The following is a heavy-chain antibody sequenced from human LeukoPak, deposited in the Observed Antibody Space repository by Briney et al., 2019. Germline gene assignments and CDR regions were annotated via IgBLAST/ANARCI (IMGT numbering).Heavy chain of an antibody. CDR3: ARSPRRTGYNSDWSISPNYYHMDV. D-gene: IGHD6-19*01. CDR2: IYSSGST. CDR1: DGSISSSSYY. J-gene: IGHJ6*02. Sequence: PSETLSLTCTVSDGSISSSSYYWGWIRQPPGKGLEWIASIYSSGSTYYNPSLKSRVTISVDTSKNQFSLKLSSVTAADTAVYYCARSPRRTGYNSDWSISPNYYHMDVWGQGTTVTVSS. V-gene: IGHV4-39*07.